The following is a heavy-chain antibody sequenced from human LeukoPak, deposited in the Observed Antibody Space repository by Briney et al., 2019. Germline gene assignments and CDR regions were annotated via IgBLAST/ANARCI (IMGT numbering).Heavy chain of an antibody. CDR1: GGSISNYY. CDR3: ARFAIPAAVFDY. Sequence: SETLSLTCTVSGGSISNYYWSWIRQPPGKGLEWIGYIYYSGSTNYNPSLRSRVSISLDTSKNQVSLKLSSMTAADTAVYYCARFAIPAAVFDYWGRGTLVTVSS. D-gene: IGHD2-2*01. CDR2: IYYSGST. V-gene: IGHV4-59*01. J-gene: IGHJ4*02.